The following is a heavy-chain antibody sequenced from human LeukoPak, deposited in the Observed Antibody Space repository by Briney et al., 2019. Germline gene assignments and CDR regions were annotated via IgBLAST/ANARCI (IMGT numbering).Heavy chain of an antibody. V-gene: IGHV3-30*02. CDR3: ARDGGPIRSSSLSSNWFDP. D-gene: IGHD6-13*01. J-gene: IGHJ5*02. Sequence: GGCLRLSCAASGFTFSSYGMHWVRQAPGKGLEWVAFILYDGSNKYYADSVKGRFTISRDNSKNTLYLQMNSLRAEDTAVYYCARDGGPIRSSSLSSNWFDPWGQGTLVTVSS. CDR2: ILYDGSNK. CDR1: GFTFSSYG.